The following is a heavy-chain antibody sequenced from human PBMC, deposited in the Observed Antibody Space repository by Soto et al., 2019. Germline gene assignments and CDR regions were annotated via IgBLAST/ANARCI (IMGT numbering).Heavy chain of an antibody. CDR3: ESEYCSGGSCIDAFDI. Sequence: QVQLQQWGAGLLKPSETLSLTCAVYGGYFSGYYWSWIRQPPGKGLEWIGEINHSGSTTYNPSLNSRVTISVDTSQNQFSLKLSSVTAADTAVYYCESEYCSGGSCIDAFDIWGHGTMVTVS. CDR2: INHSGST. J-gene: IGHJ3*02. CDR1: GGYFSGYY. D-gene: IGHD2-15*01. V-gene: IGHV4-34*01.